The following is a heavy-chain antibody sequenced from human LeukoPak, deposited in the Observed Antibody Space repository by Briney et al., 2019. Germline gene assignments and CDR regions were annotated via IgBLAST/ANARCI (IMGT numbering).Heavy chain of an antibody. CDR2: ISSSSSTI. J-gene: IGHJ6*03. D-gene: IGHD3-3*01. CDR1: GFTFSSYS. Sequence: GGSLRLSCAASGFTFSSYSMNWVRQAPGKGLEWVSYISSSSSTIYYADSVKGRFTISRDNAKNSLYLQMNSLRAEDTAVYYCARGRHYDFWSGYSMDVWGKGTTVTVSS. V-gene: IGHV3-48*01. CDR3: ARGRHYDFWSGYSMDV.